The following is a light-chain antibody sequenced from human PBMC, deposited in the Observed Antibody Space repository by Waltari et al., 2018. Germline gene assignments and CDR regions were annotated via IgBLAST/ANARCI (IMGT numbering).Light chain of an antibody. CDR2: LNSDGSH. CDR1: SGHSSYA. Sequence: QLVLPHSPSASASLGASVKLTCTLRSGHSSYAIAWHQQQPEKGPRYLMKLNSDGSHSKGGGIPGRFSGSSAGAERYLTIASLQSEDEADYCCQTWGTGSVVFGGGTKLTVL. V-gene: IGLV4-69*01. J-gene: IGLJ2*01. CDR3: QTWGTGSVV.